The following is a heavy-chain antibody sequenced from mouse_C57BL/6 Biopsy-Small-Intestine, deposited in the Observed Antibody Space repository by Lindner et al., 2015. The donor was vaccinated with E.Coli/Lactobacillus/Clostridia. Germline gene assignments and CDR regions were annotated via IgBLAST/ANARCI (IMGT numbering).Heavy chain of an antibody. V-gene: IGHV1-9*01. CDR1: GYTFTGYW. J-gene: IGHJ4*01. CDR3: ARRFWSYSMDY. Sequence: VQLQESGAELTNPGASVKLSCKATGYTFTGYWIEWVKQRPGHGLEWIGESLPGSDSSNYNENFKGKATFTADTSSNTAYMQLSSLTIEDSAVYYCARRFWSYSMDYWGQGTSVTVSS. CDR2: SLPGSDSS.